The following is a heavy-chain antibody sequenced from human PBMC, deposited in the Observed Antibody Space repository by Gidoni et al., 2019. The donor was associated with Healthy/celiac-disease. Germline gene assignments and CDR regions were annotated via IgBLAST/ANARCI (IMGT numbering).Heavy chain of an antibody. CDR1: GGSISSGSYY. J-gene: IGHJ6*02. CDR2: IYTSGST. V-gene: IGHV4-61*02. CDR3: ARESKGDGYNPYYYGMDV. D-gene: IGHD5-12*01. Sequence: QVQLQESGPGLVKPSQTLSLTCTVSGGSISSGSYYWSWLRQPAGKGLEWIGRIYTSGSTNYNPSLKSRVTISVDTSKNQFSLKLSSVTAADTAVYYCARESKGDGYNPYYYGMDVWGQGTTVTVSS.